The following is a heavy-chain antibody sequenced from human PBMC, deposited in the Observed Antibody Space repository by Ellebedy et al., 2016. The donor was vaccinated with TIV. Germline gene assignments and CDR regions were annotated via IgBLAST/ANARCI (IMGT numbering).Heavy chain of an antibody. CDR1: GFTLSSHW. Sequence: PGGSLRLSCAASGFTLSSHWMHWVRHAPGKGLVWVSRTNGDGTTISYVDSVEGRFTISRDNAKNTVYLQMNSLRVEDTAVYYCTRNADIPASFDYWGQGALVTVSS. D-gene: IGHD5-12*01. J-gene: IGHJ4*02. CDR3: TRNADIPASFDY. CDR2: TNGDGTTI. V-gene: IGHV3-74*01.